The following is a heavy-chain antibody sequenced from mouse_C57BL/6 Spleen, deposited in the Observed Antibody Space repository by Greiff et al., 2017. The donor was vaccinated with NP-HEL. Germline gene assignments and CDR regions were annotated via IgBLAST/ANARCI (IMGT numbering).Heavy chain of an antibody. D-gene: IGHD2-2*01. J-gene: IGHJ4*01. Sequence: QVQLQQSDAELVKPGASVKISCKVSGYTFTDHTIHWMKQRPEQGLEWIGYIYPRDGSTKYNEKFKGKATLTVDKSSSTAYMQLNRLTSEDSAVYFCAREKGYGSYAMDYWGQGTSVTVSS. CDR2: IYPRDGST. CDR1: GYTFTDHT. V-gene: IGHV1-78*01. CDR3: AREKGYGSYAMDY.